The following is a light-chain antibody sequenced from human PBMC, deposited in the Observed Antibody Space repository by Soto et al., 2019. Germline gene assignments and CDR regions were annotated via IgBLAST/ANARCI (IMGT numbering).Light chain of an antibody. V-gene: IGLV3-1*01. CDR3: QAWDSSTRVV. J-gene: IGLJ2*01. CDR2: QDS. CDR1: KLGDKY. Sequence: SYELTQPPSVSVSPGQTASITCPGDKLGDKYACWYQQKPGQSPVLVIYQDSKRPSGIPERLSGSNSGNTATLTISGTQAMDEADYYCQAWDSSTRVVFGGGTKLTVL.